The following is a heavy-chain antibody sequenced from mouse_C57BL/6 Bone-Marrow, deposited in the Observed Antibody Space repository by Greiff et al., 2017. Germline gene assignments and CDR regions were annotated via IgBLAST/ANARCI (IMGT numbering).Heavy chain of an antibody. J-gene: IGHJ1*03. CDR2: IDPEDGET. D-gene: IGHD1-1*01. Sequence: VQLKESGAELVKPGASVKLSCTASGFNIKDYYMHWVKQRTEQGLEWIGRIDPEDGETKYAPKFQGKATITADTSSNTAYLQLSSLTSEDTAVYYCAGGYGSSYWYFDVWGTGTTVTVSS. CDR1: GFNIKDYY. V-gene: IGHV14-2*01. CDR3: AGGYGSSYWYFDV.